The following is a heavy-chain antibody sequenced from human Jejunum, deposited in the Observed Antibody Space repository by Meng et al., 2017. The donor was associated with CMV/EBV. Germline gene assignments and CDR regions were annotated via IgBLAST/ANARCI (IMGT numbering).Heavy chain of an antibody. CDR1: FVNYA. Sequence: FVNYAITWVRPATGKGLEWVSAIGGRGDTKYAESVKGRFIISRDNSKNTLHLQMNSLGVEDTAIYYCAKDGTFYDFWSAFNWFDSWGQGTLVTVSS. CDR2: IGGRGDT. V-gene: IGHV3-23*01. D-gene: IGHD3-3*01. J-gene: IGHJ5*01. CDR3: AKDGTFYDFWSAFNWFDS.